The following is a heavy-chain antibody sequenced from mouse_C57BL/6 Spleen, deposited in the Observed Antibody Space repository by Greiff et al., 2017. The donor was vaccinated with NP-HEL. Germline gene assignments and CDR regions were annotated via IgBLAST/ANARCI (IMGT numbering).Heavy chain of an antibody. J-gene: IGHJ1*03. CDR1: GYTFTSYG. V-gene: IGHV1-81*01. CDR2: IYPRSGNT. D-gene: IGHD1-1*01. CDR3: ARFMTTGGTGYFDV. Sequence: VQLQQSGAELARPGASVKLSCKASGYTFTSYGISWVKQRTGQGLEWIGEIYPRSGNTYYNEKFKGKATLTADKSSSTAYMELRSLKSEDSGVYFCARFMTTGGTGYFDVWGTGTTVTVSS.